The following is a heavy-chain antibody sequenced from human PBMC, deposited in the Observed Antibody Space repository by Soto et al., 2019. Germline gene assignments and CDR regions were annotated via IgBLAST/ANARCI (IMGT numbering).Heavy chain of an antibody. CDR3: AKVGSSGWYGGFDY. V-gene: IGHV3-30*18. CDR1: GFTFSSYG. J-gene: IGHJ4*02. CDR2: ISYDGSNK. D-gene: IGHD6-19*01. Sequence: QVQLVESGGGVVQPGRSLRLSCAASGFTFSSYGMHWVRQAPGKXLEWVAVISYDGSNKYYADSVKGRFTISRDNSKNTLYLQMNSLRAEDTAVYYCAKVGSSGWYGGFDYWGQGTLVTVSS.